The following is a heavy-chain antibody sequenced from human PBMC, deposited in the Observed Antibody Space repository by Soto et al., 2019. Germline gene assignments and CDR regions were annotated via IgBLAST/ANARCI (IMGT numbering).Heavy chain of an antibody. CDR1: GFTVSNNH. D-gene: IGHD2-2*01. Sequence: EVQLVESGGGLIQPGGSLRLSCAASGFTVSNNHMSWVRQAPGKGLEWVSVIYSGGSTYYADSVKGRFTISRDNSKNTLYLQMNSLRAEDTAIYYCARDLGGLYCSTTSCGGWGQGTLVTVSS. CDR3: ARDLGGLYCSTTSCGG. J-gene: IGHJ4*02. V-gene: IGHV3-53*01. CDR2: IYSGGST.